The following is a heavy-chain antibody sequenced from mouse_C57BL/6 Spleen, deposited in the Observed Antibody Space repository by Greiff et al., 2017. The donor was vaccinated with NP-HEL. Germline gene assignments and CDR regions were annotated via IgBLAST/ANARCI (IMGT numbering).Heavy chain of an antibody. CDR3: ARGGTAQATLYYYAMDY. CDR2: ISSGGSYT. Sequence: EVMLVESGGDLVKPGGSLKLSCAASGFTFSSYGMSWVRQTPDKRLEWVATISSGGSYTYYPDSVKGRFTISRDNAKNTLYLQMSSLKSEDTAMYYCARGGTAQATLYYYAMDYWGQGTSVTVSS. V-gene: IGHV5-6*02. D-gene: IGHD3-2*02. CDR1: GFTFSSYG. J-gene: IGHJ4*01.